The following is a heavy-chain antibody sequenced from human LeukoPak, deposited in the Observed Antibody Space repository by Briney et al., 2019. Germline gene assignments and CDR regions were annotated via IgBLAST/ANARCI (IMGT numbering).Heavy chain of an antibody. Sequence: SETLSLTCSVSGGSISSGTYYWSWIRQPAGKGLEWIGRINTSGTTNYDPSLKSRVTISVDTSENQFSLRLSSVTAADTAVYYCARGCRDGYSNYWYFDLWGRGTLVTVS. CDR2: INTSGTT. CDR3: ARGCRDGYSNYWYFDL. J-gene: IGHJ2*01. D-gene: IGHD5-24*01. CDR1: GGSISSGTYY. V-gene: IGHV4-61*02.